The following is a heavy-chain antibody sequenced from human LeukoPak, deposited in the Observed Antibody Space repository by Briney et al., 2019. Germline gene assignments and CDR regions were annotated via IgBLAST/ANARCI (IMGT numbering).Heavy chain of an antibody. J-gene: IGHJ4*03. D-gene: IGHD2/OR15-2a*01. CDR3: AKDPPWANTDCNSNRRHEKHFHP. Sequence: SETLSLTCAVSGYSISSGYQWAWIRQSPGKGLEWIGSIYHSGSAHYNPSLKSRVTISVETSKNQFSLKMYSVTAADTAVYYCAKDPPWANTDCNSNRRHEKHFHPRGQGTLVNVSS. V-gene: IGHV4-38-2*02. CDR2: IYHSGSA. CDR1: GYSISSGYQ.